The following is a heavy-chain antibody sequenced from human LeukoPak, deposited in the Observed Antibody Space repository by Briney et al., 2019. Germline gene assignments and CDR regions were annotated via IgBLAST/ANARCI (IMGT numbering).Heavy chain of an antibody. CDR3: ARLYCSSGICYLDY. J-gene: IGHJ4*02. V-gene: IGHV4-39*01. Sequence: SETLSLTCTVSGGPISSRSYYWGWIRQPPGKGLEWIGSIYYSGSTYYNPSLKSRVTISVDTSKNQFSLKLSSVTAADTAVYYCARLYCSSGICYLDYWGQGNLSPSPQ. D-gene: IGHD2-15*01. CDR1: GGPISSRSYY. CDR2: IYYSGST.